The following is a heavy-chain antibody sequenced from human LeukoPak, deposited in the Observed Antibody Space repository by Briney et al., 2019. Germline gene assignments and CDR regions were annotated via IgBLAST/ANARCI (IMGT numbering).Heavy chain of an antibody. CDR2: ISYDGSNK. CDR1: GFTFSNAW. CDR3: ARGQQLVTEYFQH. J-gene: IGHJ1*01. V-gene: IGHV3-30-3*01. D-gene: IGHD6-13*01. Sequence: PGGSLRLSCAASGFTFSNAWMSWVRQTPGKGLEWVAVISYDGSNKYYADSVKGRFTISRDNSKNTLYLQMNSLRAEDTAVYYCARGQQLVTEYFQHWGQGTLVTVSS.